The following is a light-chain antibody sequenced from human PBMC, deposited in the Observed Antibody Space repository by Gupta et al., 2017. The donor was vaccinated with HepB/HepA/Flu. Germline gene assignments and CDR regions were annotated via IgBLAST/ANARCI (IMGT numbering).Light chain of an antibody. CDR2: AAS. CDR1: QSISSY. V-gene: IGKV1-39*01. Sequence: DIQMTQSPSSLSASVGDRVTITCRASQSISSYLNWYQQKPGKAPKLLIYAASSLQSGVPSRFSGSGSGTXFTLTIXSLQPEDFATYYCQQSDSTPGTFGXGTKVDIK. CDR3: QQSDSTPGT. J-gene: IGKJ3*01.